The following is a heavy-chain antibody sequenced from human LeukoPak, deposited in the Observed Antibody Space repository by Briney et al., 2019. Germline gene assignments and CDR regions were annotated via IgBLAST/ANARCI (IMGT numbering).Heavy chain of an antibody. D-gene: IGHD5-12*01. CDR3: AKTKGGYDSLDF. J-gene: IGHJ4*02. CDR1: GASISSSRYS. V-gene: IGHV4-39*01. Sequence: SDTLSLTCTVSGASISSSRYSWGWIRQPPGKGLEWIGNIYYIGSTYYTPSLKSRVTISIDTSKNQFFLKLSSVTAADTAMYYCAKTKGGYDSLDFWGQGTLVTVSS. CDR2: IYYIGST.